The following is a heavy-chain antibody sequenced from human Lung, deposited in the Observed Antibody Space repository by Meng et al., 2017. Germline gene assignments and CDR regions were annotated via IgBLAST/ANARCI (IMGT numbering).Heavy chain of an antibody. CDR2: INHSGST. V-gene: IGHV4-34*01. CDR3: ARGPTTMAHDFDY. CDR1: GRSCSVEY. D-gene: IGHD4-11*01. J-gene: IGHJ4*02. Sequence: GARCSTPSHTRPPPRVASGRSCSVEYWRGNREPPGKGLEWIGEINHSGSTNYNPSLESRATISVDTSQNNLSLKLSSVTAADSAVYYCARGPTTMAHDFDYWGQGTLVTVSS.